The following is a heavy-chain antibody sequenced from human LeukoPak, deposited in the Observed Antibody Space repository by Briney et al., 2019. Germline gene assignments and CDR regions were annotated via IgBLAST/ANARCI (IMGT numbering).Heavy chain of an antibody. CDR1: GGSISGYY. J-gene: IGHJ4*02. Sequence: PSETLSLTCTVSGGSISGYYWSWIRQAPGKGLEWIGYVHYNGSPNYNASLKSRVTISVDASKNQFSLKVSFVSAADTAVYYCARLGYYYGSGSIPGFDYWGQGTLVTVSS. CDR2: VHYNGSP. CDR3: ARLGYYYGSGSIPGFDY. D-gene: IGHD3-10*01. V-gene: IGHV4-59*08.